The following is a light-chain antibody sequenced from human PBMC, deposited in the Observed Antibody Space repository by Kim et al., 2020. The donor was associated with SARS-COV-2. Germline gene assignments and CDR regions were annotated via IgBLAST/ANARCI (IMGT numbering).Light chain of an antibody. CDR3: QQYETYSRT. V-gene: IGKV1-5*03. J-gene: IGKJ2*01. CDR1: QSINTW. Sequence: SEAVGDRVPITCRASQSINTWLAWYQQKPGKAPKALIYKASTLESGVPSRFSGSGSGTEFILTISSLQPDDFATYFCQQYETYSRTFGQGTKLEI. CDR2: KAS.